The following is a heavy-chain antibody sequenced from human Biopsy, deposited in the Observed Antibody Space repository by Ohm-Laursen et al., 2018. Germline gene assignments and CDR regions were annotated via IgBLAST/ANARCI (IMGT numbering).Heavy chain of an antibody. J-gene: IGHJ6*02. CDR2: ITGVGGVT. D-gene: IGHD5-18*01. CDR1: GFTFSSYG. V-gene: IGHV3-23*01. CDR3: AKWGTSMALYHFYGMDV. Sequence: SLRLSCAAAGFTFSSYGMSWVRQAPGKGLERVSVITGVGGVTYYADPVKGRFTVSRDNSMNTMFLQMNSLRAQDAGTYYCAKWGTSMALYHFYGMDVWGQGTTVSVSS.